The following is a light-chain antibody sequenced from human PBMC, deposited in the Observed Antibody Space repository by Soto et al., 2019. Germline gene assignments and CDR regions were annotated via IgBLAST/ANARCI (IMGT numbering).Light chain of an antibody. CDR1: NSNIGSNY. J-gene: IGLJ3*02. Sequence: QPVLTQPPSASGTPGQRVTISCSGSNSNIGSNYVYWYQQVPGTAPKLLIYHNNQRPSEVPDRFSGSKSGTSASLAISGLRSEDEADYHCAAWDDSLSSPVFGGGTKLTVL. CDR3: AAWDDSLSSPV. V-gene: IGLV1-47*02. CDR2: HNN.